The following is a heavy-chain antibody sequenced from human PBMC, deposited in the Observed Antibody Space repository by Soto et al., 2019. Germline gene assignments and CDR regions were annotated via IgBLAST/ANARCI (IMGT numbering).Heavy chain of an antibody. CDR1: GFTFSSYA. Sequence: EVQLLESGGGLVQPGGSLRLSCVVSGFTFSSYAMSWVRQAPGKGLEWVSGISGTSGSTYYADSVKGRFTISRDNSKNTLYLQMNSLRAEDTAVYYCAKEERRGYSYGGVLHHWGQGTLVTVSS. D-gene: IGHD5-18*01. V-gene: IGHV3-23*01. CDR3: AKEERRGYSYGGVLHH. CDR2: ISGTSGST. J-gene: IGHJ4*02.